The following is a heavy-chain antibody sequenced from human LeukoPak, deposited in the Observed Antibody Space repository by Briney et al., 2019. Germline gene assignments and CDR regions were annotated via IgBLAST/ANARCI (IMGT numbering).Heavy chain of an antibody. CDR2: INHSGST. CDR1: GGSISSYY. V-gene: IGHV4-34*01. D-gene: IGHD6-13*01. CDR3: ARLFSGAAAAGYYFDY. J-gene: IGHJ4*02. Sequence: SETLSLTCTVSGGSISSYYWSWIRQPPGKGLEWIGEINHSGSTNYNPSLKSRVTISVDTSKNQFSLKLSSVTAADTAVYYCARLFSGAAAAGYYFDYWGQGTLVTVSS.